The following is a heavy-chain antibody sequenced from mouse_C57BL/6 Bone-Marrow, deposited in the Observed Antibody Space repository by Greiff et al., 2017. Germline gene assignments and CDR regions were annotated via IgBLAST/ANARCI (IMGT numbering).Heavy chain of an antibody. CDR1: GYTFTSYW. V-gene: IGHV1-64*01. Sequence: QVQLQQPGAELVKPGASVKLSCKASGYTFTSYWMHWVKQRPGQGLEWIGMIHPNSGSTNYNEKFKSKATLTVDKSSSTAYMQLSSLTSEDTAVYDCARCYDSSYDWCAYWGQGTLVTVSA. D-gene: IGHD1-1*01. CDR3: ARCYDSSYDWCAY. CDR2: IHPNSGST. J-gene: IGHJ3*01.